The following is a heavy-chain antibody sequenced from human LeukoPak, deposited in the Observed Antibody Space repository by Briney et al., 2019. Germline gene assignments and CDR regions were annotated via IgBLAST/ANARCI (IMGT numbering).Heavy chain of an antibody. J-gene: IGHJ6*03. V-gene: IGHV1-8*01. CDR2: MNPNSGNT. CDR1: GYTFTSYD. CDR3: ARAVSSGWLNYYYYYYMDV. Sequence: GASVKVSCKASGYTFTSYDINWVRQATGQGLEWMGWMNPNSGNTGYAQKFQGRVTMTRNTSISTAYMELSSLRSEDTAVYYCARAVSSGWLNYYYYYYMDVWGKGTTVAVSS. D-gene: IGHD6-19*01.